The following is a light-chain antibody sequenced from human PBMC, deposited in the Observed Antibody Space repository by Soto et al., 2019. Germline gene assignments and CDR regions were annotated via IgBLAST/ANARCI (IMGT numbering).Light chain of an antibody. J-gene: IGLJ2*01. V-gene: IGLV2-23*01. Sequence: QPVLTQPASVSGSPGQSITISCTGTSSNVGSYNLVSWYQQHPGKAPKLMIYEGTKRPSGVSNRFSGSRSGNTASLTISGLQAEDEADYYCCSYASSGTYVVFGGGTKVTVL. CDR1: SSNVGSYNL. CDR3: CSYASSGTYVV. CDR2: EGT.